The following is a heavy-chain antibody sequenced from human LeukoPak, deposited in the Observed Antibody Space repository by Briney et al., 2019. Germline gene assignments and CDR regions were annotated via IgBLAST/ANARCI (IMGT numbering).Heavy chain of an antibody. Sequence: ASVKVSCKASGGTFSSYAISWVRQAPGQGLEWMGGIIPIFGTANYAQKFQGRVTITTDESTSTAYMELSSLRSEDTAVYYCATLRMGPVNIAAAGGQYFQHWGQGTLVTVSS. V-gene: IGHV1-69*05. CDR2: IIPIFGTA. D-gene: IGHD6-13*01. J-gene: IGHJ1*01. CDR3: ATLRMGPVNIAAAGGQYFQH. CDR1: GGTFSSYA.